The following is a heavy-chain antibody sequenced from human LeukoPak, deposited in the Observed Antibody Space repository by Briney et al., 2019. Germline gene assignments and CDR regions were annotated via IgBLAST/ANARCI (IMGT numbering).Heavy chain of an antibody. CDR3: ASNYYGSGSLDY. V-gene: IGHV4-59*08. D-gene: IGHD3-10*01. J-gene: IGHJ4*02. CDR1: GGSVSSFY. Sequence: SETLSLTCIVSGGSVSSFYWSWIRQPPGKGLEWIGYIYYSGSTNYNPSLKSRVTISVDTSKNQFSLKVSSVTAADTAVYYCASNYYGSGSLDYWGQGNLVTVSS. CDR2: IYYSGST.